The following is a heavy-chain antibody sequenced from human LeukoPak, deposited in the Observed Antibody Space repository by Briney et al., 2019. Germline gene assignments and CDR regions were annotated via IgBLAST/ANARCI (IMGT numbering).Heavy chain of an antibody. D-gene: IGHD2-15*01. CDR2: ILESGEA. Sequence: GGSLRLSCVGSVVPLNNYKVNWVRQASGKGLDWVADILESGEAHYADSVRGRFTISRDRAKNSLYLLMTSLRVDDTAVYYCSATGRWGQGTLVAVSS. V-gene: IGHV3-48*04. J-gene: IGHJ4*02. CDR1: VVPLNNYK. CDR3: SATGR.